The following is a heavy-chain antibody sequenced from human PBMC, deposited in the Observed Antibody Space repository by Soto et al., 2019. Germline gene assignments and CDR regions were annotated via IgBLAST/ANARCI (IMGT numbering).Heavy chain of an antibody. D-gene: IGHD1-7*01. CDR2: ISSSGSTI. J-gene: IGHJ6*02. Sequence: TGGSLRLSCAASGFTFSDYYMSWIRQAPGKGLEWVSYISSSGSTIYYADSVKGRFTISRDNATNSLYLQMNSLRAEDTAVYYCARDGRLELRFYPYYGMDVWGQGTTVTVSS. CDR3: ARDGRLELRFYPYYGMDV. CDR1: GFTFSDYY. V-gene: IGHV3-11*01.